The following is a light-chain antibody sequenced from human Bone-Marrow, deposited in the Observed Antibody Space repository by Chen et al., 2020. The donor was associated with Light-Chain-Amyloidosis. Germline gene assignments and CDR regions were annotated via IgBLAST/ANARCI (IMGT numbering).Light chain of an antibody. CDR1: SSDVGGDNH. CDR2: EVT. J-gene: IGLJ1*01. V-gene: IGLV2-14*01. Sequence: QSALTQPASVSGSPGQSITISCTGTSSDVGGDNHVSWYQQHPDKAPKLMIYEVTNRPSWVPDRFSGSKSDNTASLTISGLQTDDEADDFCSSYTITNTLVFGSGTRVTVL. CDR3: SSYTITNTLV.